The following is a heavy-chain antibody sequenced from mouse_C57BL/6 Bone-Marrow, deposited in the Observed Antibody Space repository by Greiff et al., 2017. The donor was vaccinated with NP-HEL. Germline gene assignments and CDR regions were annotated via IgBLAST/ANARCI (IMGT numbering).Heavy chain of an antibody. CDR2: IRLKSDNYAT. J-gene: IGHJ1*03. V-gene: IGHV6-3*01. CDR3: TGRDGYDPGCWYFDV. CDR1: GFTFSNYW. Sequence: DVMLVESGGGLVQPGGSMKLSCVASGFTFSNYWMNWVRQSPEKGLEWVAQIRLKSDNYATHYAESVKGRFTISRDDSNSRVYLQMNNLRAEDTGIYYCTGRDGYDPGCWYFDVWGTGTTVTVSS. D-gene: IGHD2-2*01.